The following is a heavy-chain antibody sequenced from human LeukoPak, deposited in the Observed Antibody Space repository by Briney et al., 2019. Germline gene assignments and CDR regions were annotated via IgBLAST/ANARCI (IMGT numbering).Heavy chain of an antibody. D-gene: IGHD3-22*01. CDR1: GFTFSSYS. CDR2: ISSSSSYI. CDR3: ARDSTLSYYCDSSVSYFDY. Sequence: GRSLRLSCAASGFTFSSYSMNWVRQAPGKGLEWVSSISSSSSYIYYADSVKGRFTISRDNAKNSLYLQMNSLRAEDTAVYYCARDSTLSYYCDSSVSYFDYWGQGTLVTVSS. V-gene: IGHV3-21*01. J-gene: IGHJ4*02.